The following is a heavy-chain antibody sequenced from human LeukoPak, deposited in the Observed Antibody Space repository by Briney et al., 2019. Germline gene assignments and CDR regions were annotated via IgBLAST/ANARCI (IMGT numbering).Heavy chain of an antibody. CDR3: ARGRAPIVGASPYYFDY. Sequence: PGGSLRLPCAASGFTFSSYDMHWVRQATGKGLEWVSAIGTAGDTYYPGSVKGRFTISRENAKNSLYLQMNSLRAGDTAVYYCARGRAPIVGASPYYFDYWGQGTLVTVSS. V-gene: IGHV3-13*01. J-gene: IGHJ4*02. CDR1: GFTFSSYD. D-gene: IGHD1-26*01. CDR2: IGTAGDT.